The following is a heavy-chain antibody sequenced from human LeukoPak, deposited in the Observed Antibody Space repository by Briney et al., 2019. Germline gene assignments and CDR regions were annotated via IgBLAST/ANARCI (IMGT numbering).Heavy chain of an antibody. CDR1: AYSANSGYY. J-gene: IGHJ3*01. D-gene: IGHD3-10*01. V-gene: IGHV4-38-2*01. Sequence: KPSETLSLTCAVSAYSANSGYYWVWIRQPPGKGLEWIGSIYHTGSAYYDPSLKSRVTISVDTSKNQFSLNLTSVTAADTAVYYCARGLGSGTLWGQGTMVTVSS. CDR2: IYHTGSA. CDR3: ARGLGSGTL.